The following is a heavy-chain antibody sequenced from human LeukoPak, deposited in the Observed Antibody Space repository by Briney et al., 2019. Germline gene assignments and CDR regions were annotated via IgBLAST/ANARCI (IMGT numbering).Heavy chain of an antibody. J-gene: IGHJ5*02. V-gene: IGHV4-34*01. CDR2: INHSGST. CDR3: ARVKFPVDP. Sequence: KPSETLSLTCAVYGGSFSGYYWSWIRQPPGKGLEWIGEINHSGSTNYNPSLKSRVTISVDTSKNQFSLKLSSVTAADTAVYYCARVKFPVDPWGQGTLVTVSS. CDR1: GGSFSGYY.